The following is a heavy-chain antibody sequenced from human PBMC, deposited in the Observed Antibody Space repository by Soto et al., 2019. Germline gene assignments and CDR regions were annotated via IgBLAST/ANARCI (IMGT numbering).Heavy chain of an antibody. CDR2: ISYDGSNK. J-gene: IGHJ3*02. D-gene: IGHD3-10*01. CDR3: AKDYARFGDDAFDI. CDR1: GFTFSSYG. Sequence: VQLLESGGGLVQPGGSLRLSCAASGFTFSSYGMHWVRQAPGKGLEWVAVISYDGSNKYYADSVKGRFTISRDNSKNTLYLQMNSLRAEDTAVYYCAKDYARFGDDAFDIWGQGTMVTVSS. V-gene: IGHV3-30*18.